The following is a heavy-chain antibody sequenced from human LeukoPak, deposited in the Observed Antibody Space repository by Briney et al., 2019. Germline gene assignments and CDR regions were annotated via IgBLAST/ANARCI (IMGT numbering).Heavy chain of an antibody. CDR2: IIPIFGTA. V-gene: IGHV1-69*01. Sequence: ASVKVSCKASGGTFSSYAISWVRQAPGQGLEWMGGIIPIFGTANYAQKFQGRVTITADESTSTAYMELSSLRSEDTAVYHCARAQEGLEGEIGYWRQGPLVTVSS. D-gene: IGHD1-1*01. CDR1: GGTFSSYA. J-gene: IGHJ4*02. CDR3: ARAQEGLEGEIGY.